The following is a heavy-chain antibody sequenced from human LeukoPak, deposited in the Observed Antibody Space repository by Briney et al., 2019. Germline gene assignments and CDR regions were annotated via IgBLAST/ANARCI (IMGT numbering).Heavy chain of an antibody. CDR2: INGSGGST. J-gene: IGHJ4*02. CDR1: GFTFSSYA. Sequence: PGGSLRLSCAASGFTFSSYAMNWVRQAPGKGLGWVSAINGSGGSTYYADSVKGRFTISRDNSKNTLFLQMNSLRAEDTAVYYCASVSSTSDYWGQGTRVTVSS. D-gene: IGHD2-2*01. V-gene: IGHV3-23*01. CDR3: ASVSSTSDY.